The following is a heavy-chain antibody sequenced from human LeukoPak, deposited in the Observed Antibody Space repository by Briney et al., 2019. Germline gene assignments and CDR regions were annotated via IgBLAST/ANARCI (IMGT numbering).Heavy chain of an antibody. J-gene: IGHJ4*02. CDR1: GFTFSSYE. Sequence: GGSLRLSCAASGFTFSSYEMNWIRQAPGKGLEWVSYISSSGSTIYYADSVKGRFTISRDNAKNSLYLQMNSLRAEDTAVYYCAREGGSYTRVDYWGQGTLVTVSS. D-gene: IGHD1-26*01. CDR2: ISSSGSTI. CDR3: AREGGSYTRVDY. V-gene: IGHV3-48*03.